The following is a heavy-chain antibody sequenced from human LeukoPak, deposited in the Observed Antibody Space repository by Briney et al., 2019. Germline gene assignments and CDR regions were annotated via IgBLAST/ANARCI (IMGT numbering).Heavy chain of an antibody. CDR3: ARQRTTNATAAIRYYYYMDV. CDR1: GYSFTSYW. V-gene: IGHV5-51*01. J-gene: IGHJ6*03. Sequence: GESLKISCKGSGYSFTSYWIGLVRQMPGKGLEWVGIIYICDSDNRYRPFFGGQITISADKSISTAYMQWSSQKASGTAMYYCARQRTTNATAAIRYYYYMDVWSKATTVTV. D-gene: IGHD2-2*02. CDR2: IYICDSDN.